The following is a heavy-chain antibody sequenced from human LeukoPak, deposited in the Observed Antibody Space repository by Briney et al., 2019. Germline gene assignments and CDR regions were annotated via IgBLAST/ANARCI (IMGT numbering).Heavy chain of an antibody. J-gene: IGHJ4*02. V-gene: IGHV4-61*09. CDR3: TKGRGI. D-gene: IGHD3-10*01. CDR2: IYTSGST. Sequence: PSETLSLTCTVSGGSISSGSYDWYWIRQPAGKGLEWIGHIYTSGSTDYNPSLKSRVTISVATSKSQFSLKLTSVTAADTAIYYCTKGRGIWGQGTLVTVSS. CDR1: GGSISSGSYD.